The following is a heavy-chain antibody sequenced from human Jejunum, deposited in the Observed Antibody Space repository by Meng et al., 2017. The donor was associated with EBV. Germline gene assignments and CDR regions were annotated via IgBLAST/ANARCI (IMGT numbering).Heavy chain of an antibody. Sequence: QGQLKQWGAGLCKPSETLSLTCAVYRGSFSGYYWSWIRQHPGKGLEWIGEINHSGSTNYNPSLRSRVTISVETSKNQFSLRLNSVTAADTAVYYCARVAFSYTTRSLDSWGQGTLVTVSS. D-gene: IGHD3-16*02. V-gene: IGHV4-34*02. CDR1: RGSFSGYY. CDR2: INHSGST. CDR3: ARVAFSYTTRSLDS. J-gene: IGHJ4*02.